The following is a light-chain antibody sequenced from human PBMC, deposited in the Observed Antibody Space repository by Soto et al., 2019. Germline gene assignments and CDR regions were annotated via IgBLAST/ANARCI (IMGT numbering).Light chain of an antibody. CDR1: SSDVGDYNY. J-gene: IGLJ3*02. CDR2: DVT. Sequence: QSALTQPRSVSASPGQSVTISCTGTSSDVGDYNYVSWYQHHPGKAPKLMIFDVTKRPSGVPDRFSGSKSGNTASLTISGLQAEDEADYYCCSYAGTYTFAVFGGGTKLTVL. CDR3: CSYAGTYTFAV. V-gene: IGLV2-11*01.